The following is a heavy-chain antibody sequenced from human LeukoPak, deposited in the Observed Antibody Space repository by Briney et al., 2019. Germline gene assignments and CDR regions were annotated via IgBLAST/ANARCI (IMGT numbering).Heavy chain of an antibody. J-gene: IGHJ4*02. Sequence: GGSLRLSCAASGFTFSSYSMSWVRQAPGKGLEWVSYIRSSGSTIYYADYVKGRFTISRDNAKNSLYLQMNSLRAEDTAVYYCARGGSSWYGFDYWGQGTLVTVSS. V-gene: IGHV3-48*01. CDR3: ARGGSSWYGFDY. CDR1: GFTFSSYS. D-gene: IGHD2-15*01. CDR2: IRSSGSTI.